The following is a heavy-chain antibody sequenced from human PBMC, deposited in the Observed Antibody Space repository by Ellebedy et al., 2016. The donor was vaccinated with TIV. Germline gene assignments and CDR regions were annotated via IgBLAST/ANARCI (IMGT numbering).Heavy chain of an antibody. CDR1: GGSISAYY. CDR3: AGYSGNYYFDY. Sequence: SETLSLTXTVSGGSISAYYWSWIRQTAGKGLEWIGRIYASGNTNYNPSLKSRVSMSVETSKNQFSLKVTSVTAADTAVYYCAGYSGNYYFDYWGQGTLVTVSS. D-gene: IGHD1-26*01. CDR2: IYASGNT. J-gene: IGHJ4*02. V-gene: IGHV4-4*07.